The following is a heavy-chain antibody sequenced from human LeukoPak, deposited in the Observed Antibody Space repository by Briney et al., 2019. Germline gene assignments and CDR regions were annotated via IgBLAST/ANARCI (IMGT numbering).Heavy chain of an antibody. CDR3: ARDPHSGYGTDY. Sequence: SETLSLTCTVSGGSISSEGYYWSWIRQHPGKGLEWIGYIYYSGSTYYNPSLKSRVTISADTSKNQFSLKLSSVTAADTAAYYCARDPHSGYGTDYWGQGTLVTVSS. V-gene: IGHV4-31*03. CDR1: GGSISSEGYY. D-gene: IGHD5-12*01. J-gene: IGHJ4*02. CDR2: IYYSGST.